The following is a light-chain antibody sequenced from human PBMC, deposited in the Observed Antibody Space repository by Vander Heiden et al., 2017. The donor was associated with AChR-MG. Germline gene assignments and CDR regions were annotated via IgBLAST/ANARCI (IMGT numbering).Light chain of an antibody. V-gene: IGKV1-39*01. CDR2: AAS. J-gene: IGKJ1*01. CDR3: QQSDSTLTWT. CDR1: QSISSY. Sequence: DIQMTQSTSSLSASVGDRVTITCRASQSISSYLNWYQQKPGKAPKLLIYAASSLQGGVPSRFSGSGYGTDFTLTISSRQPEDFATYYCQQSDSTLTWTFGQGTKVEIK.